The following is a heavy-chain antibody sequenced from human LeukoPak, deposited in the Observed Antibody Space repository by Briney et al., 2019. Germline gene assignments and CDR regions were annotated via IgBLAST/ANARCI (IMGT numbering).Heavy chain of an antibody. V-gene: IGHV4-34*01. CDR1: GGSFSGYY. CDR2: INHSGST. Sequence: PSETLSLTCAVYGGSFSGYYWSWIRQPPGKGLEWIGEINHSGSTNYNPSLKSRVTISVDTSKNQFSLKLSSVTAADTAVYYCARRAQGFWSGYAYIDYWGQGTLVTVSS. J-gene: IGHJ4*02. D-gene: IGHD3-3*01. CDR3: ARRAQGFWSGYAYIDY.